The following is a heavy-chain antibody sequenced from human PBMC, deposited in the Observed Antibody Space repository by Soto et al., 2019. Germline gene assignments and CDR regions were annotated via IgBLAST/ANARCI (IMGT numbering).Heavy chain of an antibody. CDR2: MYHGGST. Sequence: QVQLQESGPGLVIPSGTLSLTCAVSGGSISSSNWWSWVRQPPGKGLEWIGEMYHGGSTNYNLSLTSRVTISIDKSKNQYSLKLSSVTAADTAVYYCAQTYYYGSGNYGRWFDPWGQGTLVTVSS. J-gene: IGHJ5*02. D-gene: IGHD3-10*01. CDR1: GGSISSSNW. CDR3: AQTYYYGSGNYGRWFDP. V-gene: IGHV4-4*02.